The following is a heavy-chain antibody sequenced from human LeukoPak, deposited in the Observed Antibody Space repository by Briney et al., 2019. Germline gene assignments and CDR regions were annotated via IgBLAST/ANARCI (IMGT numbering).Heavy chain of an antibody. D-gene: IGHD6-19*01. CDR1: GFTLRVNY. J-gene: IGHJ6*02. V-gene: IGHV3-53*01. CDR3: ARCKGGWSDHFYGMDV. CDR2: IYSDGST. Sequence: GGSLRLSCVASGFTLRVNYMTWVRQTPGRGLEWVAGIYSDGSTKYADSAKGRFTISRDNSKSMVYLQMDRLRAEDTAVYYCARCKGGWSDHFYGMDVWGQGTTVTVSS.